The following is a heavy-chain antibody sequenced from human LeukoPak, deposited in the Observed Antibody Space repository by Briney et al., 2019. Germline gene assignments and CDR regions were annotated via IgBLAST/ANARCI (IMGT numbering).Heavy chain of an antibody. J-gene: IGHJ3*02. CDR3: ARASLAVAGTGDDAFDI. CDR1: GFTFSDYY. Sequence: PGGALRLSCAASGFTFSDYYMSWIRQAPGKGLEWVSYISSSGSTIYYADSVKGRFTISRDNAKHSLYLQMNSLRAEDTAVYYCARASLAVAGTGDDAFDIWGQGTMVTVSS. V-gene: IGHV3-11*01. D-gene: IGHD6-19*01. CDR2: ISSSGSTI.